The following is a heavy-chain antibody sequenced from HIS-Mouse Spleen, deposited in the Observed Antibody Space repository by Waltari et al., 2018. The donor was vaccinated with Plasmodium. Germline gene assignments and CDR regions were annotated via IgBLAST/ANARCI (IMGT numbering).Heavy chain of an antibody. J-gene: IGHJ6*02. CDR2: IYYSGST. Sequence: QVQLQESGPGLVKPSETLSLTCTVSGGSIRSYYWSWIRQPPGKGLEWIGYIYYSGSTNYNPSLKSRVTISVDTSKNQFSLKLSSVTAADTAVYYCARATFWAGAHYYDSSGYHYYGMDVWGQGTTVTVSS. CDR1: GGSIRSYY. V-gene: IGHV4-59*01. D-gene: IGHD3-22*01. CDR3: ARATFWAGAHYYDSSGYHYYGMDV.